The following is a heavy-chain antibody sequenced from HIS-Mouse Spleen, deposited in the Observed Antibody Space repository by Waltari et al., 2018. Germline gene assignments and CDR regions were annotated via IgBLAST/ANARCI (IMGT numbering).Heavy chain of an antibody. J-gene: IGHJ4*02. CDR3: AKRRTNWGAYFDY. V-gene: IGHV3-23*01. D-gene: IGHD7-27*01. Sequence: EVQLLESGGGLVQPGGSLRLSCAASGFTFSSYAMSWVRQAPGKGMEWVSAISGSGGSTYYAESVKGRFTISRDNSKNTLYLQMNSLRAEDTAVYYCAKRRTNWGAYFDYWGQGTLVTVSS. CDR1: GFTFSSYA. CDR2: ISGSGGST.